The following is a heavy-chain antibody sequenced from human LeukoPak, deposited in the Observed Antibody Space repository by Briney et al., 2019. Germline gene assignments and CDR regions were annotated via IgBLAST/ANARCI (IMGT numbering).Heavy chain of an antibody. CDR1: GYTFTSYY. V-gene: IGHV1-46*01. Sequence: ASVKVSCKASGYTFTSYYMHWVRQAPGQGLEWMGIINPSGGSTSYAQKFQGRVTMTRDTSTSTVYMELSSPRSEDTAVYYCARASRRLRTFDYWGQGTLVTVSS. CDR3: ARASRRLRTFDY. CDR2: INPSGGST. D-gene: IGHD4-17*01. J-gene: IGHJ4*02.